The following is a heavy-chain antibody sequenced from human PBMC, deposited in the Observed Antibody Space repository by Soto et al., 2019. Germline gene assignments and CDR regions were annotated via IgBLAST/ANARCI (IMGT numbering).Heavy chain of an antibody. CDR3: AKDAEGAATITSSYFGMDV. V-gene: IGHV3-23*01. D-gene: IGHD5-12*01. Sequence: GGSLRLSCAASGFTLSNFAMSWVRQAPGKGLEWVSVVSGSGVTTKYADSVKGRFIISRDNSKNTLYLQMNSLRAEDTAVYYCAKDAEGAATITSSYFGMDVWGQGTSVTVSS. CDR1: GFTLSNFA. CDR2: VSGSGVTT. J-gene: IGHJ6*02.